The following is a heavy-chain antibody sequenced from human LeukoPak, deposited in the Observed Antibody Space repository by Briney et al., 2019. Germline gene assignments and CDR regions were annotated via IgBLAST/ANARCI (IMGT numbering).Heavy chain of an antibody. CDR3: ARDLVGANQYYYMDV. V-gene: IGHV4-59*01. CDR2: IYYSGST. J-gene: IGHJ6*03. D-gene: IGHD1-26*01. Sequence: SETLSLTCTVSGGSNSSYYWSWIRQPPGKELEWIGYIYYSGSTNYNPSLKSRVTISVDTSKNQFSLKLSSVTAADTAVYYCARDLVGANQYYYMDVWGKGTTVTVSS. CDR1: GGSNSSYY.